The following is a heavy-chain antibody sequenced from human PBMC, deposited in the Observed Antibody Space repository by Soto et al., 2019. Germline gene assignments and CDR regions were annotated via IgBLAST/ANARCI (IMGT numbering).Heavy chain of an antibody. CDR2: IIPIFGTA. CDR1: GGTFSSYA. J-gene: IGHJ6*02. Sequence: QVQLVQSGAEVKRHGSSVKVSCKASGGTFSSYAISWVRQAPGQGLEWMGGIIPIFGTANYAQKFQGRVTITADESTSTAYMELSSLRSEDTAVYYCARGPQYCISTSCYWDYYYYYGMDVWGQGTTVTVSS. D-gene: IGHD2-2*01. CDR3: ARGPQYCISTSCYWDYYYYYGMDV. V-gene: IGHV1-69*12.